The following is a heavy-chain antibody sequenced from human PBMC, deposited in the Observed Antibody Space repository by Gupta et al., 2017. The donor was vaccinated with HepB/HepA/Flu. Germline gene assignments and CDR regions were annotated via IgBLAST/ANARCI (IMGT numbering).Heavy chain of an antibody. D-gene: IGHD3-3*01. V-gene: IGHV3-23*01. CDR2: IGSDGNA. Sequence: EVQLLESEGGLVQPGGSLRLSCEASGLTLRGNAMGWVRQAPGKGLEWVSGIGSDGNAHYRYSVKGRFTISRDNSKNTVYLQMNSLRAEDTAVYHCAKDLYFWSAMDVWGKGITVTVSS. J-gene: IGHJ6*03. CDR1: GLTLRGNA. CDR3: AKDLYFWSAMDV.